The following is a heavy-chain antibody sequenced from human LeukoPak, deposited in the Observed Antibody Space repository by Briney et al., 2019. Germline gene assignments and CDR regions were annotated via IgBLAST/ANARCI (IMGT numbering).Heavy chain of an antibody. J-gene: IGHJ3*02. Sequence: AASVKVSCKASGYTFTGYYMHWVRQAPGQGLEWMGRINPNSGGTNYAQKFQGRVTMTRDTSISTAYMELSRLRSDDTAVYYCARAEKGSRENGARTAFDIWGQGTMVTVSS. CDR2: INPNSGGT. CDR3: ARAEKGSRENGARTAFDI. D-gene: IGHD2-8*01. V-gene: IGHV1-2*06. CDR1: GYTFTGYY.